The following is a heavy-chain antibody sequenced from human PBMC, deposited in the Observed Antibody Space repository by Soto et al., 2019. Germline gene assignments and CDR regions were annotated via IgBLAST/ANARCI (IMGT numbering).Heavy chain of an antibody. J-gene: IGHJ5*02. CDR2: ISLYSDGT. Sequence: XKVCCKTSGYTXSNYGSTWVRQAPGQPLEWLGWISLYSDGTNYAQKFQGRVSITTDTSTTTDYIELRSLRSDDTAVYYCARVVPGAEAWFGPWGQGTLVTVSS. V-gene: IGHV1-18*01. CDR1: GYTXSNYG. CDR3: ARVVPGAEAWFGP.